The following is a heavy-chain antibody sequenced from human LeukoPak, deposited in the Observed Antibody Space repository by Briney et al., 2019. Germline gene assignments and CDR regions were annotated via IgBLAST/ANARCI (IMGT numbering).Heavy chain of an antibody. J-gene: IGHJ4*02. Sequence: SETLSLTCTVSGGSISSGGYYWSWIRQHPGKGLEWIGYIYYSGSTYYNPSLKSRVTISVDTSKNQFSLKLSSVTAADTAVYYCARADYGGQPEDYWGQGTLVTVSS. CDR1: GGSISSGGYY. V-gene: IGHV4-30-4*08. CDR2: IYYSGST. D-gene: IGHD4-23*01. CDR3: ARADYGGQPEDY.